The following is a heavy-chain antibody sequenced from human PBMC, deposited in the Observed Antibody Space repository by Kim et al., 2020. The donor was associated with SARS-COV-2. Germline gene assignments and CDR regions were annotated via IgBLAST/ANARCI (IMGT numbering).Heavy chain of an antibody. V-gene: IGHV7-4-1*02. CDR3: ARDTRGYRDDKDFDY. D-gene: IGHD5-12*01. J-gene: IGHJ4*02. Sequence: ASVKVSCKASGYTFTSYAMNWVRQAPGQGLEWMGWINTNTGNPTYAQGFTGRFVFSLDTSVSTAYLQISSLKAEDTAVYYCARDTRGYRDDKDFDYWGQGTLVTVSS. CDR1: GYTFTSYA. CDR2: INTNTGNP.